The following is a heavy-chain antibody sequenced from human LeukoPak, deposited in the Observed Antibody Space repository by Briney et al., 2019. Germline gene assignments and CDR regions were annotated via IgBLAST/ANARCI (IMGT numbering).Heavy chain of an antibody. V-gene: IGHV3-21*01. CDR1: GFTFNSYG. CDR3: ARDEAVGKANDY. CDR2: ISTSSNYI. J-gene: IGHJ4*02. D-gene: IGHD7-27*01. Sequence: GGSLRLSCEASGFTFNSYGMNWVRQAPGKGLEWVSSISTSSNYIYYADSVKGRFTISRDNAKNSLYLQMNNLRAEDTAVYYCARDEAVGKANDYWGQGTLVTVSS.